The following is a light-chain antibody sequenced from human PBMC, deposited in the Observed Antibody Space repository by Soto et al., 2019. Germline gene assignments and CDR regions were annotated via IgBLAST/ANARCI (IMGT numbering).Light chain of an antibody. CDR1: LCIRRG. J-gene: IGKJ1*01. Sequence: DIQMTHSPAILSAAVGDRVTITCRASLCIRRGLAWYQQKPGKAPNLLPYKAYHLENRVPSRVSGSGSGTEFHLNISSLQPGDFGPYCCQHYNTYPWTFGQGPKV. CDR2: KAY. CDR3: QHYNTYPWT. V-gene: IGKV1-5*03.